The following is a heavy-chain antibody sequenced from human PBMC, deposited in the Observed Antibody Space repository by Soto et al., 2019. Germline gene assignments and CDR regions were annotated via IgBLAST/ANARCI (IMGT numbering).Heavy chain of an antibody. CDR3: AKEVAGELDYYYYGMDV. J-gene: IGHJ6*02. D-gene: IGHD6-6*01. CDR2: ISYDGSNK. Sequence: QVQLVESGGGVVQPGRSLRLSCAASGFTFGSYGMHWVRQTPGKGLEWVAVISYDGSNKDYADSVKGRFTISRDKSKNTLFLQMNSLRVEDTAVYYCAKEVAGELDYYYYGMDVWGQGTTVTVSS. CDR1: GFTFGSYG. V-gene: IGHV3-30*18.